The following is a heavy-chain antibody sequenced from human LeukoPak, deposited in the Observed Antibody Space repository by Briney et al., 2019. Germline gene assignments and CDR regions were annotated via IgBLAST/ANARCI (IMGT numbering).Heavy chain of an antibody. CDR3: ARSVSGSYFL. V-gene: IGHV1-69*05. CDR1: GGTFSSYA. Sequence: SVKVSCKASGGTFSSYAISWVRQAPGQGLEWMGGIIPIFGTANYAQKFQGRVTMTRNTSISTAYMELSSLRSEDTAVYYCARSVSGSYFLWGQGTLVTVSS. D-gene: IGHD1-26*01. CDR2: IIPIFGTA. J-gene: IGHJ4*02.